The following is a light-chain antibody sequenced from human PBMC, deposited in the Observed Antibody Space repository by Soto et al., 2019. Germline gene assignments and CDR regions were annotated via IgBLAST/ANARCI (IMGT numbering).Light chain of an antibody. Sequence: DIVMTQSPDSLAVSLGERATINCKSSQRVLYSSHNKHYLAWYQKKPGQPPKLLISWASTRESGVPGRFSVSGSVTDFKLTISSLLAEDGAVDEGQQDYSTPWTFGQGTKVESK. CDR2: WAS. CDR3: QQDYSTPWT. CDR1: QRVLYSSHNKHY. J-gene: IGKJ1*01. V-gene: IGKV4-1*01.